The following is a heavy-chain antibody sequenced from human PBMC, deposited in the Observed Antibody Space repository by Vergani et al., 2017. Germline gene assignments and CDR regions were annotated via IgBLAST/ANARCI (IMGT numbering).Heavy chain of an antibody. D-gene: IGHD3-10*01. CDR1: GGTFSSYA. Sequence: QVQLVQSGAEVKKPGSSVKVSCKASGGTFSSYAISWVRQAPGQGLEWMGRIIPILGIANYAQKFQGRVTITADKSTSTAYMELSSLRSEDTAVYYCARGYYGSGSRQEDVWGQGTTVTVSS. CDR3: ARGYYGSGSRQEDV. V-gene: IGHV1-69*04. CDR2: IIPILGIA. J-gene: IGHJ6*02.